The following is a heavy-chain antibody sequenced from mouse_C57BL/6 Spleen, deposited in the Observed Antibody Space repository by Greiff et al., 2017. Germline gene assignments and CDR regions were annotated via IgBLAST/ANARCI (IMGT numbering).Heavy chain of an antibody. CDR3: ARSGEIYYSNYFDY. Sequence: QVQLQQSGAELMKPGASVKLSCKATGYTFTGYWIEWVKQRPGHGLEWIGGILPVSGSTNYNEKFKGKATFTADTSSNTAYMHLSSLTTADSAIYDCARSGEIYYSNYFDYWGQGTTLTVSS. D-gene: IGHD2-5*01. V-gene: IGHV1-9*01. CDR2: ILPVSGST. CDR1: GYTFTGYW. J-gene: IGHJ2*01.